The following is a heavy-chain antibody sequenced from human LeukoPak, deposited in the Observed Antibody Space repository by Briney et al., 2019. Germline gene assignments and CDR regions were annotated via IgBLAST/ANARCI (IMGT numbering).Heavy chain of an antibody. Sequence: GGSLRLSCAASGFTFSSYAMHWARQAPGKGLEWVAVISYDGSNKYYADSVKGRFTISRDNSKNTLYLQMNSLRAEDTAVYYCARDIEFTLGPLDYWGQGTLVTVSS. CDR1: GFTFSSYA. CDR2: ISYDGSNK. D-gene: IGHD7-27*01. V-gene: IGHV3-30-3*01. CDR3: ARDIEFTLGPLDY. J-gene: IGHJ4*02.